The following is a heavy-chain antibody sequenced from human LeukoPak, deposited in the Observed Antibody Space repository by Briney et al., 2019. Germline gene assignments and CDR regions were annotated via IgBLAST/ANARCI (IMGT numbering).Heavy chain of an antibody. J-gene: IGHJ3*02. Sequence: GASVKVSCKASGYTFTSYGISWVRQAPGQGLEWMGWISAYNGNTNYAQKLQGRVTMTTDTSTSTAYMELRSLRSDDTAVYYCAREGEYRVCSSTSCLNAFDIWGQGTMVTVSS. D-gene: IGHD2-2*01. CDR3: AREGEYRVCSSTSCLNAFDI. CDR2: ISAYNGNT. CDR1: GYTFTSYG. V-gene: IGHV1-18*01.